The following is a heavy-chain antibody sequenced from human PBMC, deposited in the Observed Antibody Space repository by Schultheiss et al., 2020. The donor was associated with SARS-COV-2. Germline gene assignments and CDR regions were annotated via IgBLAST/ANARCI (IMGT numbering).Heavy chain of an antibody. Sequence: SETLSLTCTVSGGPISSSSYCRGWIRQPPGKGLEWIGYIYHSGSTYYNPSLKSRVTISVDRSKNQFSLKLSSVTAADTAVYYCARGEYDYIWGSYPAAGAFDIWGQGTMVTVSS. CDR2: IYHSGST. V-gene: IGHV4-39*07. CDR3: ARGEYDYIWGSYPAAGAFDI. CDR1: GGPISSSSYC. J-gene: IGHJ3*02. D-gene: IGHD3-16*02.